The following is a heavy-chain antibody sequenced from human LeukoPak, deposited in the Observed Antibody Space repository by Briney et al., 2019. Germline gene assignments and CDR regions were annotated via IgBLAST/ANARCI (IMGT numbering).Heavy chain of an antibody. CDR1: GFTFSSYS. CDR2: ISSSSTTI. Sequence: GGSLRLSCAASGFTFSSYSMNWVRQAPGRGLEWVSYISSSSTTIYYADSVKGRFTISRDNAKNSLYLQMNSLRAEDTAVYYCAGEPIVTAGIVGYYWGQGTLATVSS. CDR3: AGEPIVTAGIVGYY. J-gene: IGHJ4*02. V-gene: IGHV3-48*04. D-gene: IGHD2-2*01.